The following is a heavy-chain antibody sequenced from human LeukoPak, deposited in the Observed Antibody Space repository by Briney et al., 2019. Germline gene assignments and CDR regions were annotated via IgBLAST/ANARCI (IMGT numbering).Heavy chain of an antibody. Sequence: PGGSLRLSCAASGFTFSSSWMHWVRQAPGKGLVWVSRITRDGSSTTYADSVKGRFTISRDNSKNTLYLQMNSLRAEDTAVYYCARAQMTTVTTVDYWGQGTLVTVSS. D-gene: IGHD4-17*01. J-gene: IGHJ4*02. CDR2: ITRDGSST. CDR3: ARAQMTTVTTVDY. V-gene: IGHV3-74*01. CDR1: GFTFSSSW.